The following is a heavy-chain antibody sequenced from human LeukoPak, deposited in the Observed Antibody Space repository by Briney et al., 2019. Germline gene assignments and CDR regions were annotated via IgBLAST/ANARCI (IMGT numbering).Heavy chain of an antibody. CDR2: INSYNGKT. Sequence: EASVKVSCKASGYTFISFGICWVRQTPGQGLEWMGCINSYNGKTRYAQKIQGRVTMTRDMSTSTVYMELSSLRSEDTAVYYCARAHCSSTSCYPYYYMDVWGKGTTVTISS. J-gene: IGHJ6*03. D-gene: IGHD2-2*01. CDR3: ARAHCSSTSCYPYYYMDV. V-gene: IGHV1-18*01. CDR1: GYTFISFG.